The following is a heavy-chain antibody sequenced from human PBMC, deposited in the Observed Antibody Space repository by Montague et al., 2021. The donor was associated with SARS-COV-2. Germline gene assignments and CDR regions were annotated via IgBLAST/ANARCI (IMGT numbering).Heavy chain of an antibody. V-gene: IGHV2-70*01. J-gene: IGHJ4*02. CDR1: GFSLSTSGMC. D-gene: IGHD4-23*01. Sequence: PALVKPTQTLTLTCTFSGFSLSTSGMCVSWIRQPPGKALEWLTLTDWDDDKYYSTSLKTRLIISKDTSKNQVVLTMTNMDPVDTATYYCARSYGTTVVTRAFDYWGQGALVTVSS. CDR2: TDWDDDK. CDR3: ARSYGTTVVTRAFDY.